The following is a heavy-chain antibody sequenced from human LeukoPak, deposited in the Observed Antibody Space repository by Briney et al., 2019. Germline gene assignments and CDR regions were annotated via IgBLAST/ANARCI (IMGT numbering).Heavy chain of an antibody. CDR2: INPSGGST. Sequence: GASVKVFCKASGYTFTSYYMHWVRQAPGQGLEWMGIINPSGGSTSYAQKFQGRVTMTRDTSTSTVYMELSSLRSEDTAVYYCALAARYYYYTMDVWGQGTTVTVSS. CDR3: ALAARYYYYTMDV. V-gene: IGHV1-46*01. D-gene: IGHD6-6*01. CDR1: GYTFTSYY. J-gene: IGHJ6*02.